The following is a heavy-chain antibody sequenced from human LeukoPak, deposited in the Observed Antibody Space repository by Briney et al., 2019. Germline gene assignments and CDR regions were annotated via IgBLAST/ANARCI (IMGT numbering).Heavy chain of an antibody. D-gene: IGHD4-17*01. Sequence: GGSLRLSCAASGFTFSSYGMHWVRQAPGKGLEWVAVIWCDGSNKYYADSVKGRFTISRDNSKNTLYLQMNSLRAEDTAVYYCARAPYTYYGDYFDYWGQGTLVTVSS. CDR3: ARAPYTYYGDYFDY. J-gene: IGHJ4*02. CDR1: GFTFSSYG. CDR2: IWCDGSNK. V-gene: IGHV3-33*01.